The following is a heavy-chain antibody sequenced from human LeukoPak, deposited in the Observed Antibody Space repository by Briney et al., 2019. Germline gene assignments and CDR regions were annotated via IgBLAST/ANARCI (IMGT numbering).Heavy chain of an antibody. Sequence: GGSLRLSCAASGFTFSSYEMNWVRQAPGKGLEWVSYIVSSGTTIYYADSVKGRFTISRDNAKTSLYLQMNSLRAEDTAVYYCARTRFCSSTTCSYYFDYWGQGARVTVSS. CDR3: ARTRFCSSTTCSYYFDY. CDR2: IVSSGTTI. V-gene: IGHV3-48*03. CDR1: GFTFSSYE. D-gene: IGHD2-2*01. J-gene: IGHJ4*02.